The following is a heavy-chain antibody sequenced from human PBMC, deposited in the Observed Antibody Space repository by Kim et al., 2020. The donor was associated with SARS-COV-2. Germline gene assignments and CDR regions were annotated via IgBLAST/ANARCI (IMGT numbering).Heavy chain of an antibody. V-gene: IGHV3-33*01. CDR2: IWYNGSSI. CDR1: GFTFSGYA. J-gene: IGHJ4*02. Sequence: GGSLRLSCAASGFTFSGYAMHWVRQAPGKGLEWVSVIWYNGSSICYADSVKGRFTISRDNSKNTLYLQMNSLRAEDTAVYYCARDPHLGAPLRRRSIAVAGMFDYWGQGTLVTVSS. D-gene: IGHD6-19*01. CDR3: ARDPHLGAPLRRRSIAVAGMFDY.